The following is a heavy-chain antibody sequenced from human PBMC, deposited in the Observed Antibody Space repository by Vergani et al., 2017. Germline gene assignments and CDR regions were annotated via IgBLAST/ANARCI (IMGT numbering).Heavy chain of an antibody. Sequence: QVQLVQSGAEVKKPGASVKVSCKASGYTFTSYYMHWVRQAPGQGLEWMGIINPSGGSTSYAQKCQGRVTMTRDTSTSTVYMELSSLRSEDTAVYYCARGLTYYYDSSGQKDAFDIWGQGTMVTVSS. D-gene: IGHD3-22*01. CDR3: ARGLTYYYDSSGQKDAFDI. V-gene: IGHV1-46*01. CDR1: GYTFTSYY. J-gene: IGHJ3*02. CDR2: INPSGGST.